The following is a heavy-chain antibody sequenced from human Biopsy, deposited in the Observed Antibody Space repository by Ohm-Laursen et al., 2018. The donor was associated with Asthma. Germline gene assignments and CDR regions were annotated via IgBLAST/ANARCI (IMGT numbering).Heavy chain of an antibody. CDR3: AKATLGDIGKDY. J-gene: IGHJ4*02. Sequence: SLRLSCTASGFTFSTYGMHWVRQAPGKGLEWVSGISWNSGSIGYADSVKGRFTISRDNAKNSLYLQMNSLRVEDTALYYCAKATLGDIGKDYWGQGTLVTVSS. V-gene: IGHV3-9*01. CDR1: GFTFSTYG. CDR2: ISWNSGSI. D-gene: IGHD2-21*01.